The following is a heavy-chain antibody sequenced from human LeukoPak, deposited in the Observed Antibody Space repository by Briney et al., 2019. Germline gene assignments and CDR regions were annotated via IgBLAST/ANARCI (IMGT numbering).Heavy chain of an antibody. CDR3: ARPLDGYYYGMDV. CDR1: GFTFSSYW. V-gene: IGHV3-7*01. Sequence: SGGSLRLSCAASGFTFSSYWMSCVRQAPGKGLEWVANIKQDGSEKYYVDSVKGRFTISRDNAKNSLYLQMNSLRAEDTAVYYCARPLDGYYYGMDVWGQGTTVTVSS. CDR2: IKQDGSEK. J-gene: IGHJ6*02. D-gene: IGHD1-1*01.